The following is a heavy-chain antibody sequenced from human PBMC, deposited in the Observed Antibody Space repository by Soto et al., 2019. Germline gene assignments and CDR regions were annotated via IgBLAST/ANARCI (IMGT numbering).Heavy chain of an antibody. V-gene: IGHV1-69*13. D-gene: IGHD3-10*01. Sequence: SVKVSCKASGVTFSSETLGWVRQAPGQGLEWVGGIIPLFGTASYAQKFQGRVTITADESTSTVYMELGSLRSDDTAVYFCATELGENPASPFDAWGQGTLVTVSS. J-gene: IGHJ4*02. CDR2: IIPLFGTA. CDR3: ATELGENPASPFDA. CDR1: GVTFSSET.